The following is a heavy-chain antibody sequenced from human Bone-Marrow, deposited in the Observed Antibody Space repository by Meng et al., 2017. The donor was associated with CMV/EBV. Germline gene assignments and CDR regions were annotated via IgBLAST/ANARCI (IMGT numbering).Heavy chain of an antibody. V-gene: IGHV1-2*02. Sequence: QVQPVKSGAEVKKPGASVKVSCKASGYTFTGYYMHWVRQAPGQGLEWMGWINPNSGGTNYAQKFQGRVTMTRDTSISTAYMELSRLRSDDTAVYYCARDPAYCGGDCGYWGQGTLVTVSS. CDR3: ARDPAYCGGDCGY. D-gene: IGHD2-21*01. CDR2: INPNSGGT. J-gene: IGHJ4*02. CDR1: GYTFTGYY.